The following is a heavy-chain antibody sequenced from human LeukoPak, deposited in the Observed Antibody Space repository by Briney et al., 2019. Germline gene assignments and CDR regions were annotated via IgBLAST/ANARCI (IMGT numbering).Heavy chain of an antibody. CDR3: TRGVRGDFDY. J-gene: IGHJ4*02. Sequence: GGSLRLSCAASGFTFGSYSMNWVRQAPGKGLEWVSYISSSSSTIYYADSVKGRFTISRDNAKKSLYLQMNSLRAEETAVYYCTRGVRGDFDYWGQGTLVTVSS. D-gene: IGHD3-10*01. V-gene: IGHV3-48*01. CDR1: GFTFGSYS. CDR2: ISSSSSTI.